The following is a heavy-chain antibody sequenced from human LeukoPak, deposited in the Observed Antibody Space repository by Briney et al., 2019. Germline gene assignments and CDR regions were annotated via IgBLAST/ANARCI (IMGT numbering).Heavy chain of an antibody. Sequence: GGSLRLSCAVSGLTFSDYYMSWTRQAPGKGPELVSYISPSGSSIFYVDSVKGRFTISRDNAKNSLYLQMNSLRAEDTAVYYCARDRSSDYWGQGTLVTVSS. CDR3: ARDRSSDY. CDR1: GLTFSDYY. CDR2: ISPSGSSI. J-gene: IGHJ4*02. V-gene: IGHV3-11*04.